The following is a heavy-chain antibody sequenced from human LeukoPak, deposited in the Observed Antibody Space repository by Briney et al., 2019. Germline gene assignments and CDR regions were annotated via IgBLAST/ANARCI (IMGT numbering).Heavy chain of an antibody. J-gene: IGHJ6*02. D-gene: IGHD2-8*02. V-gene: IGHV3-23*01. Sequence: GGSLRLSCAASGCTFSSYAMSWVRQAPGKGLEWVSAISGSGGSTYYADSVKGRFTISRDNSKNTLYLQMNSLRAEDTAVYYCAKERLATGGIYCMDVWGQGTTVTVSS. CDR1: GCTFSSYA. CDR3: AKERLATGGIYCMDV. CDR2: ISGSGGST.